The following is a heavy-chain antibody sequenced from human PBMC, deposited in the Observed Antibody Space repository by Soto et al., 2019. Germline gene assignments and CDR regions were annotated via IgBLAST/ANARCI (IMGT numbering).Heavy chain of an antibody. D-gene: IGHD2-8*02. CDR2: ISGSGGST. V-gene: IGHV3-23*01. CDR3: SKDLTGPSRTPEL. Sequence: PGGSLRLSCAASGFTFSSYAMSWVRQVPGKGLEWVSAISGSGGSTYYADSMKGRFTISRDNSKNTVYLQMNSLRADDTAIYYCSKDLTGPSRTPELWGQGTLDTGSS. J-gene: IGHJ4*02. CDR1: GFTFSSYA.